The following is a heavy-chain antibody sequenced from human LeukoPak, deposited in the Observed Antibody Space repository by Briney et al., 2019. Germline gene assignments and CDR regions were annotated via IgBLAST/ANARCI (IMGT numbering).Heavy chain of an antibody. Sequence: AGGSLRLSCAASGFTFSSYSMSWVRQAPAQGLEWVSTISSSSSYIYYADSVKGRFTISRDNAKNSLYLQMNSLRAEDTAVYYCARVSTHYYYMDVWGKGTTVTVSS. D-gene: IGHD2-2*01. CDR3: ARVSTHYYYMDV. V-gene: IGHV3-21*01. CDR2: ISSSSSYI. CDR1: GFTFSSYS. J-gene: IGHJ6*03.